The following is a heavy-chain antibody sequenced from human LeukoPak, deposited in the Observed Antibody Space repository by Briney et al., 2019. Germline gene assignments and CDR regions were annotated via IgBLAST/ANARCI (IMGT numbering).Heavy chain of an antibody. J-gene: IGHJ4*01. CDR2: IYSSGST. Sequence: SDTLSLTCTVSGGSIRSYYWSWIRQPPGKGLEWIGYIYSSGSTNYNPSLKSRVTMSVDTSKNQFSLRLGSVTVADTAVYYCARAGDSTGYPFDYWGHGTLVPVS. CDR1: GGSIRSYY. D-gene: IGHD3-22*01. V-gene: IGHV4-59*07. CDR3: ARAGDSTGYPFDY.